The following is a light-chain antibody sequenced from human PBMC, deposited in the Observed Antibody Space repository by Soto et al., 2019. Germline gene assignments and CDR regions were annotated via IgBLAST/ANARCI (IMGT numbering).Light chain of an antibody. V-gene: IGLV2-23*01. J-gene: IGLJ1*01. CDR2: EGS. CDR3: CSYAGSSTYV. CDR1: SSDVGSYNL. Sequence: QSVLTQPASVSGSPGLSITISCPGTSSDVGSYNLVSWYQQHPGKAPKLMIYEGSKRPSGVSNRFSGSKSGNTASLTSSGLQAEEEVDYYCCSYAGSSTYVFVTGTKV.